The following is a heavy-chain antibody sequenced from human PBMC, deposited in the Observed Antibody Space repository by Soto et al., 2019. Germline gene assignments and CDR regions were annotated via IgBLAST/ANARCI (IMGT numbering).Heavy chain of an antibody. CDR2: ISYDGSNK. Sequence: PVGSLRLSCAASGFTFSSYAMHWVRQAPGKGLEWVAVISYDGSNKYYADSVKGRFTISRDNSKNTLYLQMNSLRAEDTAVYYCARDLDHKIAAAGTPLYYYYYYYGMDVWGQGTTVTVSS. J-gene: IGHJ6*02. CDR1: GFTFSSYA. D-gene: IGHD6-13*01. CDR3: ARDLDHKIAAAGTPLYYYYYYYGMDV. V-gene: IGHV3-30-3*01.